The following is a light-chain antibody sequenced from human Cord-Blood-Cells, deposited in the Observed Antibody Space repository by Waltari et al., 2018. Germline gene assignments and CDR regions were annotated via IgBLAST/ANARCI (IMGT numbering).Light chain of an antibody. CDR2: GAS. J-gene: IGKJ2*01. CDR3: QQYGSSLYT. Sequence: EIGLTQSPDTLSLSPGERATLSCRASQSVSSSYLAWYQQKPGQAPRLLIYGASSRATGIPDRFSGSGSGTDFTLTISRLEPEDFAVYYCQQYGSSLYTFGQGTKLEIK. V-gene: IGKV3-20*01. CDR1: QSVSSSY.